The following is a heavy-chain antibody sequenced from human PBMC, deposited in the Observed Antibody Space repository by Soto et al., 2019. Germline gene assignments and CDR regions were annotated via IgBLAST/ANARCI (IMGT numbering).Heavy chain of an antibody. D-gene: IGHD2-2*01. V-gene: IGHV3-11*04. CDR1: GRTFSDYS. Sequence: GGSLGLPCAASGRTFSDYSMSWLQRAPGKGLEWFSYISSRGTTIYYAGSVKGRFTISRDNAKNALYLQMNSLRAEDTAVYYCAICDQYFEPYWGPLTLGTVSS. CDR2: ISSRGTTI. J-gene: IGHJ4*02. CDR3: AICDQYFEPY.